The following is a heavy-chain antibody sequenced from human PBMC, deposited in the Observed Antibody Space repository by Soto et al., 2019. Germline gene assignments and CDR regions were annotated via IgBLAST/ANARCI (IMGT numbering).Heavy chain of an antibody. D-gene: IGHD5-12*01. CDR1: GYTYTSYD. CDR2: LNPNSGNT. J-gene: IGHJ6*01. CDR3: ARGGWLQLGYYYGMDG. V-gene: IGHV1-8*01. Sequence: ASLKVSCKASGYTYTSYDITWVGPATVQGRVWMGWLNPNSGNTGYAQKFQGRVTMTRNTSISTAYMELSSLRSEDTAVYYCARGGWLQLGYYYGMDGGGQGTTVTVSS.